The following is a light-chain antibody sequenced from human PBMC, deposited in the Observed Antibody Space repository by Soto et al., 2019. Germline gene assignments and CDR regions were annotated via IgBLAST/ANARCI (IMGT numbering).Light chain of an antibody. J-gene: IGKJ4*01. Sequence: DIQMTQSPSSLSASVGDRVTITCRASQSISTYLSWYQQKPGKAPNLLIYKASSLEGGVPSRFSGSGSGTECTLTISSLQPEDFATYYCEQRYSTPQVTFGGGTKVEIK. CDR2: KAS. CDR3: EQRYSTPQVT. CDR1: QSISTY. V-gene: IGKV1-39*01.